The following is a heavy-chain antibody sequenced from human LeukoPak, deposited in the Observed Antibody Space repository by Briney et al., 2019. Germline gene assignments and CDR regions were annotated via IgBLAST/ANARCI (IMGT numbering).Heavy chain of an antibody. Sequence: QPGRSLRLSWAASGFTVDDYAMHWGRHAPGKGLEWVSGISWNSGSIGYADSVKGRFPISRDNAKNSLYLQMNSLRAEDTALYYCANDSVGGPFDYWGQGTLVTVSS. V-gene: IGHV3-9*01. CDR2: ISWNSGSI. J-gene: IGHJ4*02. CDR3: ANDSVGGPFDY. D-gene: IGHD1-26*01. CDR1: GFTVDDYA.